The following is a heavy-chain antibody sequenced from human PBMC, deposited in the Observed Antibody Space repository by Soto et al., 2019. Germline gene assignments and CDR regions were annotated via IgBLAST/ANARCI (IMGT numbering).Heavy chain of an antibody. D-gene: IGHD2-2*01. CDR1: GYTFTSYA. CDR2: INAGNGNT. CDR3: ARVSCSSTSCYEGIYYYYGMDV. Sequence: QVQLVQSGAEVKKPGASVKVSCKASGYTFTSYAMHWVRQAPGQRLEWMGWINAGNGNTKYSQKFQGRVTITRDTSASTAYMELSSLRSEDTAVYYCARVSCSSTSCYEGIYYYYGMDVWGQGPTVTVSS. V-gene: IGHV1-3*01. J-gene: IGHJ6*02.